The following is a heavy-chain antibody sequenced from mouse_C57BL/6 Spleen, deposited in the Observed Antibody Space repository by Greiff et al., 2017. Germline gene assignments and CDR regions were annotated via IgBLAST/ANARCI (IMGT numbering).Heavy chain of an antibody. J-gene: IGHJ2*01. CDR1: GYTFTDYY. Sequence: VQLQQSGPELVKPGASVKISCKASGYTFTDYYMNWVKQSHGKSLEWIGDINPNNGGTSYNQKFKGKATLTVDKSSSTAYMELRSLTSAYSAVYDCASSGSSLYCDYWGQGTTLTVSS. V-gene: IGHV1-26*01. CDR3: ASSGSSLYCDY. CDR2: INPNNGGT. D-gene: IGHD1-1*01.